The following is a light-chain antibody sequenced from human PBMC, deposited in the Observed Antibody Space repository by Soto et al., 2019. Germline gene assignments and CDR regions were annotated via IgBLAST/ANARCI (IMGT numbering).Light chain of an antibody. CDR3: AAWDDNLSGWV. CDR1: RSNIGSNY. Sequence: QSVLTQPPSASATPGQRVSISCSGSRSNIGSNYVYWYPQLPGAAPRLLMYSNNQRPSGVPGRFSVSKSGTSASLAISGLRSEDEADYYCAAWDDNLSGWVFGGGTKVTVL. V-gene: IGLV1-47*02. CDR2: SNN. J-gene: IGLJ3*02.